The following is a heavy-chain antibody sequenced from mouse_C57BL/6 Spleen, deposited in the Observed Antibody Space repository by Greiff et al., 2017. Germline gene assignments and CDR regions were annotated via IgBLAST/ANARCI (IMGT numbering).Heavy chain of an antibody. CDR1: GFSLTSYG. V-gene: IGHV2-2*01. Sequence: VKLVESGPGLVQPSQSLSITCTVSGFSLTSYGVHWVRQSPGKGLEWLGVIWSGGSTDYNAAFISRLSISKDNSKSQVFFKMNILQADDTAIYYCARAGYYGSSQGYAMDYWGQGTSVTVSS. CDR2: IWSGGST. D-gene: IGHD1-1*01. J-gene: IGHJ4*01. CDR3: ARAGYYGSSQGYAMDY.